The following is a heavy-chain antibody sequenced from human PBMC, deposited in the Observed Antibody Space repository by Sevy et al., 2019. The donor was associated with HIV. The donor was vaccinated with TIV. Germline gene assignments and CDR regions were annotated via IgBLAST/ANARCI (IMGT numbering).Heavy chain of an antibody. Sequence: GGSLRLSCAASGFTFSNAWMSWVRQAPGKGLEWVGRIKSKTDGRTTDYAAPVKGRFTIPRVDTKNTLYLQMNSLKTEDTAVYYCTTDSLLPRGDFQYWGQGTLVTVSS. J-gene: IGHJ1*01. V-gene: IGHV3-15*01. CDR3: TTDSLLPRGDFQY. CDR2: IKSKTDGRTT. D-gene: IGHD3-10*01. CDR1: GFTFSNAW.